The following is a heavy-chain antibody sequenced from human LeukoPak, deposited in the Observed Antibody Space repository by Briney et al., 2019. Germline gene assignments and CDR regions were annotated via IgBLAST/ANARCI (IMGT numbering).Heavy chain of an antibody. J-gene: IGHJ4*02. CDR2: VYTTGST. D-gene: IGHD3-22*01. V-gene: IGHV4-4*07. CDR3: ARDHYDSRGYYYVGDY. CDR1: GGSISGYY. Sequence: SETLSLTCTVSGGSISGYYWNWIRQPAGKGLEWIGRVYTTGSTDYNPSLKSRVTMSVDTSKNQFSLKLSSVTAADTAVYYCARDHYDSRGYYYVGDYWGQGTLVTVSS.